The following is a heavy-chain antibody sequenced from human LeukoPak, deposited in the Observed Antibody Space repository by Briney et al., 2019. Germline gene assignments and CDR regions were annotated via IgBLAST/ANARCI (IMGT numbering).Heavy chain of an antibody. CDR3: ARGRGRDGDNLVS. CDR1: GGSISSSSYY. Sequence: SETLSLTCTVSGGSISSSSYYWGWIRQPPGKGLEWIGSIYYSGSTYFNPSLKSRVTISVDTSKNQFSLKLSFVTAADTAVYYCARGRGRDGDNLVSWSQGTRVTVSS. CDR2: IYYSGST. J-gene: IGHJ4*02. D-gene: IGHD5-24*01. V-gene: IGHV4-39*07.